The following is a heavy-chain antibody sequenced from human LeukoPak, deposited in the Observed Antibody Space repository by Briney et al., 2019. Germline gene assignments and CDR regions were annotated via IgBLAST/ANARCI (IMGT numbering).Heavy chain of an antibody. D-gene: IGHD3-10*01. CDR1: GFTFSSYG. Sequence: PGGSLRLSCAASGFTFSSYGMSWVRQAPGKGLEWVSAISGSGGSTYYADSVKGRFTISRDNSKNTLYLQMNSLKTEDTAVYYCTTENRVRGVISTFDYWGQGTLVTVSS. J-gene: IGHJ4*02. V-gene: IGHV3-23*01. CDR2: ISGSGGST. CDR3: TTENRVRGVISTFDY.